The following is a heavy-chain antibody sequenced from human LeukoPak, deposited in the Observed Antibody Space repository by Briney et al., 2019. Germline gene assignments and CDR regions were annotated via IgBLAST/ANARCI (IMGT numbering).Heavy chain of an antibody. D-gene: IGHD6-19*01. V-gene: IGHV3-30*02. CDR2: IRYDGSNK. J-gene: IGHJ4*02. Sequence: GGSLRLSCAASGFTFSSYGMHWVRQASGKGLEWVAFIRYDGSNKYYADSVKGRFTISRDNSKNTLYLQMNSLRAEDTAVYYCAKDGYSSGWFPYYFDYWGQGTLVTVSS. CDR3: AKDGYSSGWFPYYFDY. CDR1: GFTFSSYG.